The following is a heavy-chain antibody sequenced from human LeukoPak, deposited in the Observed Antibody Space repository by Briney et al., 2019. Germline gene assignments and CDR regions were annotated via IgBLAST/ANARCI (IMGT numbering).Heavy chain of an antibody. V-gene: IGHV1-18*01. D-gene: IGHD6-19*01. CDR2: ISAYNGNT. CDR3: ARAVAGAADY. Sequence: GASVKVSCKASGYTFSSYHISWVRQAPGQGLEWMGWISAYNGNTNYAQKFQGRVTMTRDTSISTAYMELSRLRSDDTAVYYCARAVAGAADYWGQGTLVTVSS. J-gene: IGHJ4*02. CDR1: GYTFSSYH.